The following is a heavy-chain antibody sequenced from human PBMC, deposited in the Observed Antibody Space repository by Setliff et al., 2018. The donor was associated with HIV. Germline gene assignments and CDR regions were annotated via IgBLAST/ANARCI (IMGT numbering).Heavy chain of an antibody. CDR2: ISTYNGNT. D-gene: IGHD6-19*01. Sequence: ASVKVSCKASGYTFINYAVTWVRQAPGQGLEWLGWISTYNGNTNYAQKFQGRVTMTTDTSTSTAYMDLRSLRSDDTAVYYCARGGVAVGDMTPSDYWGQGTLVTVSS. CDR1: GYTFINYA. CDR3: ARGGVAVGDMTPSDY. J-gene: IGHJ4*02. V-gene: IGHV1-18*01.